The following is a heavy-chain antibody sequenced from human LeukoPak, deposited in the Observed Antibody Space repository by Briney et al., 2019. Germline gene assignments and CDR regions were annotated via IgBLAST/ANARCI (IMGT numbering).Heavy chain of an antibody. V-gene: IGHV3-30*03. D-gene: IGHD6-19*01. CDR1: GFTFSSFG. Sequence: GGSLRLSCAASGFTFSSFGMHWVRQAPGKGLEWVAVISSGGSIRHYADSVRGRFTISRDNSQSTLYLQMHSLRAEDTAVYYCASKIAVGFWGQGTLVTVSS. CDR2: ISSGGSIR. CDR3: ASKIAVGF. J-gene: IGHJ4*02.